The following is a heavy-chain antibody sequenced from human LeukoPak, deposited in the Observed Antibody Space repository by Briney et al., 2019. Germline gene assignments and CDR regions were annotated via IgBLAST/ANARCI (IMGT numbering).Heavy chain of an antibody. CDR2: IIPIFGTA. Sequence: SVKVSCKASGGTFSSYVISWVRQAPGQGLEWMGGIIPIFGTANYAQKFQGRVTITADESTSTAYMELSSLRSEDTAVYYCARGTGEQLVHRRYYYGMDVWGQGPTVTVSS. V-gene: IGHV1-69*13. J-gene: IGHJ6*02. CDR3: ARGTGEQLVHRRYYYGMDV. CDR1: GGTFSSYV. D-gene: IGHD6-6*01.